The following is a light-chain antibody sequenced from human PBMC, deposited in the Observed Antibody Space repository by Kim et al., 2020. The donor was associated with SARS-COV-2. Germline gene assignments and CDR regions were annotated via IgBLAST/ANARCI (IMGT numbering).Light chain of an antibody. V-gene: IGLV2-11*01. Sequence: PGKSVTISCTGTSREVGGYNYVAWYQQHPGKAPKLMIYDVSKRPSGVPDRFSGSKSGNTASLTISGLQAEDEADYYCCSYAGSYKVFGTGTKVTVL. J-gene: IGLJ1*01. CDR3: CSYAGSYKV. CDR1: SREVGGYNY. CDR2: DVS.